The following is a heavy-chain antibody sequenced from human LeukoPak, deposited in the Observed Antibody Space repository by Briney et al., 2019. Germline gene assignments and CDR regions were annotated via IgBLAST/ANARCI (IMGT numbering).Heavy chain of an antibody. J-gene: IGHJ5*02. Sequence: ASVKVSCKASGCTFTSYYMHWVRQAPGQGLEWMGIINPSGGSTSYAQKFQGRVTMTRDTSTSTVYMELSSLRSEDTAVYYCARDLDFWSGYPKNWFDPWGQGTLVTVSS. CDR2: INPSGGST. D-gene: IGHD3-3*01. V-gene: IGHV1-46*01. CDR1: GCTFTSYY. CDR3: ARDLDFWSGYPKNWFDP.